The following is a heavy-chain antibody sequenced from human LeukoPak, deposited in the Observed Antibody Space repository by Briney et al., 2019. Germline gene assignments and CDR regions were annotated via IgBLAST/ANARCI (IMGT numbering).Heavy chain of an antibody. V-gene: IGHV3-33*01. CDR3: ARDQEGVDYGDYNAFDI. J-gene: IGHJ3*02. D-gene: IGHD4-17*01. Sequence: TGGSLRLSCAASGFTFSSYGVHWVRQAPGKGLEWVAVIWYDGSNKYYADSVKGRFTISRDNSKNTLYLQMNSLRAEDTAVYYCARDQEGVDYGDYNAFDIWGQGTMVTVSP. CDR1: GFTFSSYG. CDR2: IWYDGSNK.